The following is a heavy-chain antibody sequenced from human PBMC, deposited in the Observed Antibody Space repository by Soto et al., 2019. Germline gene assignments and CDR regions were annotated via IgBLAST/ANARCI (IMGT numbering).Heavy chain of an antibody. D-gene: IGHD1-26*01. Sequence: SETLSLTCTVSGGSISSYYWSWIRQPPGRGLEYIGYIYYSGSTNYNPSLKSRVTISVDTSKNQFSLKLSSVTAADTAVYYCARDLGSAAFDIWGQGTMVTVS. J-gene: IGHJ3*02. CDR3: ARDLGSAAFDI. CDR2: IYYSGST. CDR1: GGSISSYY. V-gene: IGHV4-59*01.